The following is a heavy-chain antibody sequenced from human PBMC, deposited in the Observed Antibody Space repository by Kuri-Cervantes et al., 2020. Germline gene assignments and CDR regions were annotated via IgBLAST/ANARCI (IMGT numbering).Heavy chain of an antibody. D-gene: IGHD3-10*01. CDR2: ISYDGSNK. V-gene: IGHV3-30-3*01. J-gene: IGHJ4*02. CDR3: ARNYGYDY. CDR1: GFTFSDYY. Sequence: GESLKISCAASGFTFSDYYMSWIRQAPGKGLEWVAVISYDGSNKYYADSVKGRFTISRDNSKNTLYLQMNSLRAEDTAVYYCARNYGYDYWGQGTLVTVSS.